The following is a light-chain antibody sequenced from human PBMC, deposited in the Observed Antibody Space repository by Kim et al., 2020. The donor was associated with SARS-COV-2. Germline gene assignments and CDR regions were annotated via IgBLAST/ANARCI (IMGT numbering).Light chain of an antibody. Sequence: QSVLTQPPSVSAAPGQRVTISCSGRSSNIGNNYVSWYQHLPGTAPRLIIYDNNKRPSEIPDRFSGSKSGTSATLGITGLQTGDEADYYCGTWDTSLSAVVFGGGTKLTVL. CDR2: DNN. V-gene: IGLV1-51*01. J-gene: IGLJ2*01. CDR1: SSNIGNNY. CDR3: GTWDTSLSAVV.